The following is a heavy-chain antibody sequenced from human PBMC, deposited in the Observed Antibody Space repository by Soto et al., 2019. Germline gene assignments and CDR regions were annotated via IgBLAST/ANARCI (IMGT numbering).Heavy chain of an antibody. CDR2: INAYNGNT. J-gene: IGHJ6*02. CDR1: GYTYTSYG. Sequence: GASVKVSCTASGYTYTSYGISWVRQAPGQGLEWMGWINAYNGNTNYAQNLQGRLTLTTDTSTTTAYMELRSLRSNDTAIYYCAMVDVYVTPSPQDVWGQGTTVTVSS. CDR3: AMVDVYVTPSPQDV. V-gene: IGHV1-18*01. D-gene: IGHD3-16*01.